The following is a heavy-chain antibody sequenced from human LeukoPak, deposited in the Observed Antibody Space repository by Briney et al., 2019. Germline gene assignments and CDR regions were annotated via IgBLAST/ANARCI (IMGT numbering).Heavy chain of an antibody. V-gene: IGHV3-30*18. J-gene: IGHJ5*02. CDR2: ISYDGSNK. CDR3: ANDNWFDP. CDR1: GLTFSSYG. Sequence: GRSLRLSCAASGLTFSSYGMHWVRQAPGKGLEWVAVISYDGSNKYYADSVKGRFTISRDNSKSTLYLQMNSLRAEDTAVYYCANDNWFDPWGQGTLVTVSS.